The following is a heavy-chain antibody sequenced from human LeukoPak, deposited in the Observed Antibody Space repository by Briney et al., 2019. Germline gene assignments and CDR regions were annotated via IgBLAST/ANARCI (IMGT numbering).Heavy chain of an antibody. CDR2: IYTSGTT. CDR1: GGSFSGFF. V-gene: IGHV4-4*07. CDR3: ARDDYLGSGRRSGFFDY. J-gene: IGHJ4*02. D-gene: IGHD3-10*01. Sequence: SETLSLTCTVRGGSFSGFFWTWIRQPAGKGLEWVGYIYTSGTTNNPSLRSRVIMSVDTSKNQFSLKLTSVTAADTAVYYCARDDYLGSGRRSGFFDYWGQGILVTVSS.